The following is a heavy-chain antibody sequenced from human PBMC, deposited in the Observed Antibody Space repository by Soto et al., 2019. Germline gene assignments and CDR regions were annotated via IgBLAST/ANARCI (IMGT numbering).Heavy chain of an antibody. J-gene: IGHJ4*02. D-gene: IGHD3-22*01. CDR2: IYPGDSDT. CDR3: ARHPYYDSSGYHPPLFDY. Sequence: GESLKISCKGSGYSFTSYWSGWVRQMPGKGLEWMGIIYPGDSDTRYSPSFQGQVTISADKSISTAYLQWSSLKASDTAMYYCARHPYYDSSGYHPPLFDYWGQGTLVTVSS. CDR1: GYSFTSYW. V-gene: IGHV5-51*01.